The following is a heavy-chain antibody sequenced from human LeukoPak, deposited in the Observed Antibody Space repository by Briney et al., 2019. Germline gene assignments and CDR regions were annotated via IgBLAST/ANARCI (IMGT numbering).Heavy chain of an antibody. CDR3: ARGDDYGGY. V-gene: IGHV3-30*04. J-gene: IGHJ4*02. Sequence: PGGPLRLSCAPSGFTFSSYAMHWVRQAPGKGLEGVAVISYDGSNKYYADSVKGRFTISRDNSKNTLYLQMNSLRAEDTAVYYCARGDDYGGYWGQGNLVTVSS. CDR2: ISYDGSNK. CDR1: GFTFSSYA.